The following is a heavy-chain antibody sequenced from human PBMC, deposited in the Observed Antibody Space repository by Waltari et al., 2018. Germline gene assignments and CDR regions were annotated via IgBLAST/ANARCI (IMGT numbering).Heavy chain of an antibody. J-gene: IGHJ5*02. CDR3: AKDTRTPMARWFDP. CDR1: GFTFSSYG. V-gene: IGHV3-30*02. D-gene: IGHD3-10*01. CDR2: IRYDGSNK. Sequence: QVQLVESGGGVVQPGGSLSLSFAASGFTFSSYGMRWVRKAPGKGLEWVAFIRYDGSNKDYADSVKGRVTISRDNSKNTLYLQMNSLRAEDTAVYYCAKDTRTPMARWFDPWGQGTLVTVSA.